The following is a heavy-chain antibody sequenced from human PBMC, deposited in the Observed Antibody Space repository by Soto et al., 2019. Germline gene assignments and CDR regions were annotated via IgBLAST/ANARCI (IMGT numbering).Heavy chain of an antibody. V-gene: IGHV3-49*04. CDR3: TREGAYTSPPYYYFYAMDV. Sequence: SLRLSCKGSGFTFRDYAISWVRQAPGKGLQWVGFMRAKAFGGTTEYATFVKGRFTISRDDSKSVAYLQMNSLETEGTAVYYCTREGAYTSPPYYYFYAMDVWGQGTRVTVSS. CDR2: MRAKAFGGTT. CDR1: GFTFRDYA. D-gene: IGHD2-2*01. J-gene: IGHJ6*01.